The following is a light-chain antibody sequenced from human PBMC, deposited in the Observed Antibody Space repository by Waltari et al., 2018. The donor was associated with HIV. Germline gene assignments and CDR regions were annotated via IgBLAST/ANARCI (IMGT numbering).Light chain of an antibody. V-gene: IGKV1-39*01. Sequence: DIQLTQSPSSLSASVGDRVSITCRASQSVGRSLHWYQQIPGRAPSLVVYGASYLRDGVPSRFSASGSGTLFTLTIRSLQPEDFVAYYCQQSYSFPRTFGQGTRV. CDR3: QQSYSFPRT. J-gene: IGKJ1*01. CDR2: GAS. CDR1: QSVGRS.